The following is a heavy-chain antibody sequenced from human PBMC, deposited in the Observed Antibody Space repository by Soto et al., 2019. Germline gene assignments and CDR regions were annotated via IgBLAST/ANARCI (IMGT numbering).Heavy chain of an antibody. Sequence: QVQLVQSGAAVKKPGSSVKVSCTASGGTFSSYTISWVRQAPGQGLEWMGRIIPILGIANYAQKFQGRVTITADKSTSTAYMELSSLRSEDTAVYYCATTYYDYIFPFDPWGQGTLVTVSS. CDR1: GGTFSSYT. V-gene: IGHV1-69*02. CDR3: ATTYYDYIFPFDP. J-gene: IGHJ5*02. D-gene: IGHD3-16*01. CDR2: IIPILGIA.